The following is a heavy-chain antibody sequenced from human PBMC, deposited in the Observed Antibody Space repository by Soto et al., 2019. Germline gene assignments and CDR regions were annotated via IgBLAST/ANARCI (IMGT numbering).Heavy chain of an antibody. Sequence: SGTLSLTCTVPGVSVSRTSYYWTCIRQTPGKGLEWIGYIHYSGSTNYNPSLKSRVAMSVDTSKIHCSLKLSSVTAADTAVYYCVRAWAHRYTDYWGQGALVTVFS. J-gene: IGHJ4*02. CDR3: VRAWAHRYTDY. D-gene: IGHD1-26*01. V-gene: IGHV4-61*01. CDR1: GVSVSRTSYY. CDR2: IHYSGST.